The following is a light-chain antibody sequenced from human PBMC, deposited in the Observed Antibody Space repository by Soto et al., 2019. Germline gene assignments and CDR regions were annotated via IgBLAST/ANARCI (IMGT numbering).Light chain of an antibody. CDR2: KAS. V-gene: IGKV1-5*03. J-gene: IGKJ4*01. Sequence: DIQMTQSPSTLSASVGDRFTITCRASQSISSWLAWYQQKPGKAPKLLIYKASSLESGVPSRFSGSGSGTEFTLTISSLQPDDFATYYCHQYNSYHTFGGGTKVDIK. CDR3: HQYNSYHT. CDR1: QSISSW.